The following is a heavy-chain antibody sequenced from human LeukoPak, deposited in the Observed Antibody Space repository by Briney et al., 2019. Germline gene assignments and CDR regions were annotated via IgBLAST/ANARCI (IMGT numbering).Heavy chain of an antibody. J-gene: IGHJ4*02. CDR2: ISWNSGSI. CDR1: GFTFDDYA. V-gene: IGHV3-9*01. D-gene: IGHD6-13*01. Sequence: GGSLRLSCAASGFTFDDYAMHWVRQAPGKGLEWVSGISWNSGSIGYADSVKGRFTISRDNSKNTLYLQMNSLRAEDTAVYYCARENSYSSSYDYWGQGTLVTVFS. CDR3: ARENSYSSSYDY.